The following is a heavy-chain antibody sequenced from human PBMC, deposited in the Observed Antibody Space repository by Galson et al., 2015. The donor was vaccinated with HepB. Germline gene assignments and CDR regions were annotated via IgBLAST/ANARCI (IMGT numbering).Heavy chain of an antibody. D-gene: IGHD5-12*01. Sequence: SVKVSCKASGYTFTSYAMHWVRQAPGQRLEWMGWINAGNGNTKYSQKFQGRVTITRDTSASTAYMELSSLRSEDTAVYYCARTMATIWGNDAFDIWGQGTMVTVSS. J-gene: IGHJ3*02. CDR3: ARTMATIWGNDAFDI. V-gene: IGHV1-3*01. CDR2: INAGNGNT. CDR1: GYTFTSYA.